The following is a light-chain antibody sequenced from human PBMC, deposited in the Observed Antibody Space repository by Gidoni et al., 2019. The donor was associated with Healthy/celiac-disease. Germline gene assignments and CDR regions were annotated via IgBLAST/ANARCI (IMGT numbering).Light chain of an antibody. CDR3: QQYYSTSWT. CDR1: QRISSY. Sequence: DIQLTQSPSPLSASVGDRVTITCRASQRISSYLTWYQQKPGKAPKLLIYAASSLQSGVPSRFSGSGSGTDFTLTISSLQPEDFATYYCQQYYSTSWTFXXXTKVEIK. V-gene: IGKV1-39*01. J-gene: IGKJ1*01. CDR2: AAS.